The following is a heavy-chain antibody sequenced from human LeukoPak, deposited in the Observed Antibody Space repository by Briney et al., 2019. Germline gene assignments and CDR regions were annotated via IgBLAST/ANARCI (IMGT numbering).Heavy chain of an antibody. Sequence: KLFETLSLTCTVSGDSITSSSYYWGWIRQPPGKGLEWIGTMYYTGTIYYNPSLKSRVTISVDTSKNQFSLSLSSVTAADTAVYYCARPIRNWGQGTLVIVSS. CDR2: MYYTGTI. CDR3: ARPIRN. V-gene: IGHV4-39*07. J-gene: IGHJ4*02. CDR1: GDSITSSSYY.